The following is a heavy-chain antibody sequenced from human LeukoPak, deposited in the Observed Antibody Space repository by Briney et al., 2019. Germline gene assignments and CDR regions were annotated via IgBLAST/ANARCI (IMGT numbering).Heavy chain of an antibody. CDR1: GGSFSGYY. CDR3: ARGRRDGYNYRGFYFDY. CDR2: INHSGST. Sequence: SETLSLTCAVYGGSFSGYYWSWIRQPPGKGLEWIGEINHSGSTNYNPSLKSRVTISVDTSKNQFSLKLSSVTAADTAVYYCARGRRDGYNYRGFYFDYWGQGTLVTVSS. D-gene: IGHD5-12*01. J-gene: IGHJ4*02. V-gene: IGHV4-34*01.